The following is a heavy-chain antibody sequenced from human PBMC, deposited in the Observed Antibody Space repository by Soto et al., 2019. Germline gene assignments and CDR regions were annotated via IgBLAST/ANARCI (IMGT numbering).Heavy chain of an antibody. CDR3: ARVKFLRAGWYSSSRDDAFDI. CDR2: IYYSGST. V-gene: IGHV4-59*01. CDR1: GGSISSYY. J-gene: IGHJ3*02. D-gene: IGHD6-13*01. Sequence: SETLSLTCTVSGGSISSYYWSWIRQPPGKGLEWIGYIYYSGSTNYNPSLKSRVTISVDTSKNQFSLKLSSVTAADTAVYYCARVKFLRAGWYSSSRDDAFDIWGQGTMVT.